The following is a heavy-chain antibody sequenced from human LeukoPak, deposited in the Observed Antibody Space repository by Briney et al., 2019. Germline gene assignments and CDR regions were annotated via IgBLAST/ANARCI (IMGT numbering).Heavy chain of an antibody. V-gene: IGHV1-18*01. CDR2: IGAYNGNT. J-gene: IGHJ4*02. Sequence: ASVKVTCKASGYTFTNYGISWVRQAPGQGLEWMGWIGAYNGNTNYAQKLQGRVTMTTDTSTSTAYMELRSLRSDDTAVYYCASGFLGGYDSNFDYWGQGTLVTVSS. D-gene: IGHD5-12*01. CDR1: GYTFTNYG. CDR3: ASGFLGGYDSNFDY.